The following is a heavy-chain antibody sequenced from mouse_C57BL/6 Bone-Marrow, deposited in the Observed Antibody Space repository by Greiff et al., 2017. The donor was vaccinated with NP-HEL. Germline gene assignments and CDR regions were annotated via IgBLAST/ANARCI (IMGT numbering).Heavy chain of an antibody. CDR1: GYAFSSSW. Sequence: QVQLQESGPELVKPGASVKISCKAPGYAFSSSWMNWVKQRPGKGLEWIGRIYPGDGDTNYNGKFKGKATLTADKSSSTAYMQLSSLTSEDSAVYVCARGSSGCVDGLAYWGQGTLVTVSA. CDR3: ARGSSGCVDGLAY. J-gene: IGHJ3*01. D-gene: IGHD3-2*02. CDR2: IYPGDGDT. V-gene: IGHV1-82*01.